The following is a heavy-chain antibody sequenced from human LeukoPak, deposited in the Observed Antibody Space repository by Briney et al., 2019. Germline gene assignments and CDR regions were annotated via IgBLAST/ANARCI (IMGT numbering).Heavy chain of an antibody. Sequence: GASVKVSCKASGYPFSIYDVNWVRQAAGQGLEWLGWMNPNGIAAGYSQKFQDRVTLTMDTSTSTAYLELSSLRSEDTAVYYCARGGLSTPWGQGTLVTVSS. V-gene: IGHV1-8*01. CDR2: MNPNGIAA. CDR1: GYPFSIYD. J-gene: IGHJ5*02. D-gene: IGHD2-2*01. CDR3: ARGGLSTP.